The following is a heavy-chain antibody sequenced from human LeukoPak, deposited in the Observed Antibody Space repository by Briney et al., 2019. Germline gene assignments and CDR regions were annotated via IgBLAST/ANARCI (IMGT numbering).Heavy chain of an antibody. Sequence: GGSLRLSCAASGFTFSSYAMHWVRQAPGKGLEWVAVISYDGSNKYYADSVEGRFTISRDNSKNTLYLQMNSLRAEDTAVYYCAKETDSWGQGTLVTVSS. CDR1: GFTFSSYA. V-gene: IGHV3-30-3*02. J-gene: IGHJ5*01. CDR2: ISYDGSNK. CDR3: AKETDS.